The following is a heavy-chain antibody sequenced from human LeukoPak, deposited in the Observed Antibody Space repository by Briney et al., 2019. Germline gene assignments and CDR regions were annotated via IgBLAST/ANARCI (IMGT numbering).Heavy chain of an antibody. Sequence: GRSLRLSCAASGFTFNSYSLSWVRQAPGKGLEWVSSISSDGDYIYYADSLKGRFTISRDNAKNSLYLQMNNLRAEDTAVYYCARGPATRVYYFDYWGQGTLVTVSS. J-gene: IGHJ4*02. CDR2: ISSDGDYI. D-gene: IGHD1-26*01. V-gene: IGHV3-21*01. CDR1: GFTFNSYS. CDR3: ARGPATRVYYFDY.